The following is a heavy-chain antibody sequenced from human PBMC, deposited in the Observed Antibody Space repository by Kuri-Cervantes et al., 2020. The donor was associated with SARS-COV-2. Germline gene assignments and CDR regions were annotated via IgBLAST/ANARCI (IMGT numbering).Heavy chain of an antibody. J-gene: IGHJ4*02. D-gene: IGHD3-22*01. CDR2: ISAYNGNT. Sequence: ASVKVSCKASGYTFTSYGISWVRQAPGQGLEWMGWISAYNGNTNYAQKLQGRVTITADKSTSTAYMELSSLRSEDTAVYYCASPGLITMTSGYYFDYWGQGTLVTVSS. V-gene: IGHV1-18*01. CDR3: ASPGLITMTSGYYFDY. CDR1: GYTFTSYG.